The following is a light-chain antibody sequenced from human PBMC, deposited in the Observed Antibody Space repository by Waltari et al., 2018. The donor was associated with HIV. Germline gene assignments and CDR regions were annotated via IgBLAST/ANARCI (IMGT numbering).Light chain of an antibody. V-gene: IGLV2-8*01. Sequence: QSALTQPPSASGSPGQSVTISCSGTSSDVGGYNYVSWSQRHPGKAPKLLIYEVIKRPSGVPDRFFGSKSGNTASLTVSGLQAEDEADYYCSSYAGNYNLVFGGGTKLTVL. CDR1: SSDVGGYNY. J-gene: IGLJ3*02. CDR2: EVI. CDR3: SSYAGNYNLV.